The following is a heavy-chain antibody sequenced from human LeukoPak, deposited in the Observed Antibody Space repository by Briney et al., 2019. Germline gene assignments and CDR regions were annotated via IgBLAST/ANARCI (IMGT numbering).Heavy chain of an antibody. D-gene: IGHD3-3*01. CDR2: IYHSGST. Sequence: SETLSLTCAVSGGSISSGGYSWSWIRQPPGKGLEWIGYIYHSGSTYYNPSLKSRVTISVDRSKNQFSLKLSSVTAADTAVYYCARAGTILGAYDFWSGYYDYGGQGTLVTVSS. V-gene: IGHV4-30-2*01. J-gene: IGHJ4*02. CDR1: GGSISSGGYS. CDR3: ARAGTILGAYDFWSGYYDY.